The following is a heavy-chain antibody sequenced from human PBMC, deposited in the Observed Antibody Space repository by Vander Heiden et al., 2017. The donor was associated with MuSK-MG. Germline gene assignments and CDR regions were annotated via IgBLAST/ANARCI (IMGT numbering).Heavy chain of an antibody. CDR3: AHKPLYYYGSGSFDY. CDR1: GSPLRNGGVG. D-gene: IGHD3-10*01. J-gene: IGHJ4*02. CDR2: IYWDDDK. V-gene: IGHV2-5*02. Sequence: QITLKESGPTRVKPTQTLKLTCTFSGSPLRNGGVGVGCLRQPPGKALEWLALIYWDDDKRYSPSLKSRLTITKDTSKNQVVLTMTNMDPVDTATYYCAHKPLYYYGSGSFDYWGQGTLVTVSS.